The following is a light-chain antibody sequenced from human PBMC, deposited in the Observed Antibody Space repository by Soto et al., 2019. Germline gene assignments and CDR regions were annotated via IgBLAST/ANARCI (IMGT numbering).Light chain of an antibody. J-gene: IGKJ2*01. Sequence: EIVLTQSPATLSLSPGERATLSCRASQSVSSYLAWYQQKPGQAPRLLIYDASNRATGIPARCSGSGSGTAFTLTISSLEPEDFAVYYCQQRRRTFGQGTKLEIK. CDR2: DAS. CDR1: QSVSSY. V-gene: IGKV3-11*01. CDR3: QQRRRT.